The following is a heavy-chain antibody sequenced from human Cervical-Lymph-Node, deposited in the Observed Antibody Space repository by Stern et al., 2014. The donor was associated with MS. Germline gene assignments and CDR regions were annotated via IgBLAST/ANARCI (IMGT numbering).Heavy chain of an antibody. CDR1: GYTFSSYG. V-gene: IGHV1-18*01. D-gene: IGHD1-14*01. CDR3: ATELGYFDY. CDR2: ISAYNGNP. J-gene: IGHJ4*02. Sequence: VQLVESGGEVKKPGASVKVSCKASGYTFSSYGISWVRQAPGQGLEWMGWISAYNGNPNYAPKLQGRVTMTTATSTSTAYMELRSLRSADPAVYYCATELGYFDYWGQGTLVTVSS.